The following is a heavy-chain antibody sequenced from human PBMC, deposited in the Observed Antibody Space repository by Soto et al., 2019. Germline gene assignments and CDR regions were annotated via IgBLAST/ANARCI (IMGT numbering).Heavy chain of an antibody. CDR1: GGSISSGGYY. CDR2: IYYSGST. Sequence: SETLSLTCTVSGGSISSGGYYWSWIRQHPGKGLEWIGYIYYSGSTYYNPSLKSRVTISVDTSKNQFSLKLSSVPAADTAVYYCARGGVAPGIQLWSYYYYYGMDVWGQGTTVTVSS. CDR3: ARGGVAPGIQLWSYYYYYGMDV. D-gene: IGHD5-18*01. V-gene: IGHV4-31*03. J-gene: IGHJ6*02.